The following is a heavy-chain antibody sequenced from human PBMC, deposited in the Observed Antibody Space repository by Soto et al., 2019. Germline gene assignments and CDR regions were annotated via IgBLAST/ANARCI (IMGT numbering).Heavy chain of an antibody. CDR1: GGSVSSGSYY. V-gene: IGHV4-61*01. Sequence: SETLSLTCTVSGGSVSSGSYYWSWIRQPPGKGLEWIGYIYYSGSTYYNPSLKSRVTISVDTSKNQFSLKLSSVTAADTAVYYCARDFTNGGAYGMDVWGQGTTVTVSS. D-gene: IGHD2-8*01. CDR2: IYYSGST. J-gene: IGHJ6*02. CDR3: ARDFTNGGAYGMDV.